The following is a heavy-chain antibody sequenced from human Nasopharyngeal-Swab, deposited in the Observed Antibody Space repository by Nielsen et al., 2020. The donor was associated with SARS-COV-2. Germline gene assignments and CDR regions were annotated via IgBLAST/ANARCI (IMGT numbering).Heavy chain of an antibody. CDR3: VRGQKAFDV. Sequence: GGSLRLSCKPSGVPLASYALTWVRQAPGRGLEWLGFIATNTYGGTAKYAASVRDRFSISRDDSRNVAYLQMDRLTLDDTALYHCVRGQKAFDVWGQGAMVTVSS. CDR2: IATNTYGGTA. J-gene: IGHJ3*01. CDR1: GVPLASYA. V-gene: IGHV3-49*02.